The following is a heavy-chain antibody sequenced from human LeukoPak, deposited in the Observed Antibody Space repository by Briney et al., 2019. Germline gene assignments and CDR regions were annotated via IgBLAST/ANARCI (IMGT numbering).Heavy chain of an antibody. CDR1: GFIFRDYY. V-gene: IGHV3-11*01. J-gene: IGHJ4*02. CDR2: ITNSGSTI. Sequence: PGGALRLSCAASGFIFRDYYMSWIRQAPGKGLEWVSYITNSGSTIWYADSVKGRFIISRDNAKNSLYLQLNSLRAEDTAVYYCVRGADYVWGSPRDYWGQGTLVTVSS. D-gene: IGHD3-16*01. CDR3: VRGADYVWGSPRDY.